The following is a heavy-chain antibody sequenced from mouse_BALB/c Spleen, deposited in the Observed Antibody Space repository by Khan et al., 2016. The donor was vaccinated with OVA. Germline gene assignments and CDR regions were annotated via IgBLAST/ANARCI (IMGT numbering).Heavy chain of an antibody. Sequence: EVKLVESGGDLVRPGGSLKLSCAASGFTFSAYGMSWVRPSPDKRLEWVATINSDGYYTYYPDSLKGRFIISRDNATNNLYLQMSSLTYEDTAKYYCASHLSGSFAYWCQGTLGTVSA. J-gene: IGHJ3*01. D-gene: IGHD1-3*01. CDR2: INSDGYYT. V-gene: IGHV5-6*01. CDR1: GFTFSAYG. CDR3: ASHLSGSFAY.